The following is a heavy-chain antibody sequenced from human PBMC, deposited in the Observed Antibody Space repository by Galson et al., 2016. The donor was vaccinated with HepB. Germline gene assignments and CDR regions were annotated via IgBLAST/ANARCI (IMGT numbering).Heavy chain of an antibody. V-gene: IGHV3-11*01. J-gene: IGHJ2*01. Sequence: SLRLSCAASGFTFSDYYMSWIRQAPGKGLEWVSYISISGSTKSYADSVRGRFTISRDNAKNSLYLQMNSLRAEDTAVYYCAGSLGWYFDVWGRGTLVAVSS. CDR3: AGSLGWYFDV. CDR1: GFTFSDYY. D-gene: IGHD6-6*01. CDR2: ISISGSTK.